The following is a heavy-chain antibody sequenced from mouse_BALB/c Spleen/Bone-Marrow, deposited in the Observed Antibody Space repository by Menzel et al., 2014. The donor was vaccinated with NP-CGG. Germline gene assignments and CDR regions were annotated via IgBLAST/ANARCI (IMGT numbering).Heavy chain of an antibody. D-gene: IGHD2-4*01. Sequence: QVQLQQSGPGLVAPSQSLSIPCTVSGFSLTSYGVHWVRQPPGKGLEWLGVIWAGGSTNYNSALMSRLSLSKDNSKSQVFLKMNSLQTDDAAMYYCAREATMITWFAYWGQGTPVTVSA. J-gene: IGHJ3*01. V-gene: IGHV2-9*02. CDR2: IWAGGST. CDR1: GFSLTSYG. CDR3: AREATMITWFAY.